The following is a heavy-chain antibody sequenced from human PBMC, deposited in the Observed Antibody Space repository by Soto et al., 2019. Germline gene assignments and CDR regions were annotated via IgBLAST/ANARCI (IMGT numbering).Heavy chain of an antibody. CDR2: IYSCGST. D-gene: IGHD2-15*01. CDR3: ARYCSGGSCYCAFDI. Sequence: EVQLVESGGGLVQPGGSLRLSCAASGFTVSSNYMSWVRQAPGKGLEWVSVIYSCGSTYYADSVKGRFTISRHNSKNTLYLQMNSLRAEDTAVYYCARYCSGGSCYCAFDIWGQGTMVTVSS. V-gene: IGHV3-53*04. CDR1: GFTVSSNY. J-gene: IGHJ3*02.